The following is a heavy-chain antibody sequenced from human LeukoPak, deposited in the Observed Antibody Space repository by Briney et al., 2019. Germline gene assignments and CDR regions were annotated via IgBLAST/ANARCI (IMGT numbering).Heavy chain of an antibody. V-gene: IGHV3-43*02. CDR2: ISGDGGST. D-gene: IGHD3-16*01. CDR3: AKDIHYDYVWGSLDY. J-gene: IGHJ4*02. Sequence: GGSLRLSYAASGFTFDDYAMHWVRQAPGKGLEWVSLISGDGGSTYYADSVKGRFTISRDNSKNSLCLQMNSLRTEDTALYNCAKDIHYDYVWGSLDYWGQGTLVTVSS. CDR1: GFTFDDYA.